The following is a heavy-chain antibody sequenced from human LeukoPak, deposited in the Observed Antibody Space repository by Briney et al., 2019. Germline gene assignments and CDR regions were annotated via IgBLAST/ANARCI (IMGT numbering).Heavy chain of an antibody. J-gene: IGHJ3*01. CDR3: ARDVEIRGIGDAFDL. CDR1: GYTVSRHY. Sequence: GGSLRLSCVASGYTVSRHYRSWVRQAPGKGLEWVSVIKSDGTTYSADSVKGRFTVSRDKSKNTVYLQMKTLRVEDTAVYCCARDVEIRGIGDAFDLWGQGTMVTVSS. D-gene: IGHD3-10*01. CDR2: IKSDGTT. V-gene: IGHV3-66*01.